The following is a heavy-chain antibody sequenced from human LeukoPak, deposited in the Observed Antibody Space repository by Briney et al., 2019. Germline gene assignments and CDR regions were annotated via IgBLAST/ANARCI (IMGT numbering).Heavy chain of an antibody. D-gene: IGHD1-20*01. CDR1: GGSIGSSSYY. CDR3: ARLGTDNWSYYYYYMDV. CDR2: IYYSGST. J-gene: IGHJ6*03. V-gene: IGHV4-39*01. Sequence: PSEALSLTCTVSGGSIGSSSYYWGWIRQPPGKGLEWIGSIYYSGSTYYNPSLKGRVTISVDTSKNQFSLKLSSVTAADTAVYYCARLGTDNWSYYYYYMDVWGKGTTVTVSS.